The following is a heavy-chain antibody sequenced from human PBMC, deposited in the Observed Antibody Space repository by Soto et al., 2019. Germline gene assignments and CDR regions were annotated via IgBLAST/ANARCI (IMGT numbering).Heavy chain of an antibody. Sequence: ASVKVSCKASGYTFTSYYMHWVRQAPGQGLEWMGIINPSGGSTSYAQKFQGRVTMTRDTSTSTVYMELSSLRSEDTAVYYCAKISRSLRSWFDPWGQGTLVTVSS. CDR2: INPSGGST. CDR1: GYTFTSYY. V-gene: IGHV1-46*01. D-gene: IGHD2-15*01. CDR3: AKISRSLRSWFDP. J-gene: IGHJ5*02.